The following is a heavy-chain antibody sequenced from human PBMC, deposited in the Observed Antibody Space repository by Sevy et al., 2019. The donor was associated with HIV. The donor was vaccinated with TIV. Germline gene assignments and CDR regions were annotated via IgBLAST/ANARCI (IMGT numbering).Heavy chain of an antibody. CDR2: IYSGGST. D-gene: IGHD3-10*01. CDR1: GFTVSSNY. Sequence: GRSLRLSCAASGFTVSSNYMSWVRQAPGKGLEWVSVIYSGGSTYYADSVKGRFTISRDNSKNTLYLQMNSLRAEDTAVYYCATHGLLWFGELSDAFDIWGQGTMVTVSS. V-gene: IGHV3-53*01. J-gene: IGHJ3*02. CDR3: ATHGLLWFGELSDAFDI.